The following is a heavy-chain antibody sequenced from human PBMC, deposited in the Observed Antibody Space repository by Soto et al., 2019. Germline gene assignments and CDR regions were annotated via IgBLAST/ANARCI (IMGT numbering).Heavy chain of an antibody. V-gene: IGHV4-31*03. CDR2: IYYSGST. Sequence: QVQLQESGPGLVKPSQTLSLTCTVSGGSISSGGYFWSWIRQHPGKGLEWIGFIYYSGSTYYNPSLKLRVTISVDTSKTQFSLKLSSVTAADTAVYYCAREGAAPYYYYGMDVWGQGTTVTVSS. D-gene: IGHD6-6*01. CDR1: GGSISSGGYF. J-gene: IGHJ6*02. CDR3: AREGAAPYYYYGMDV.